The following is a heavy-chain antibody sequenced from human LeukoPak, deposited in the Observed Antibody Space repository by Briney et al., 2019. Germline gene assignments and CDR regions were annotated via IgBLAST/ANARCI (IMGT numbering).Heavy chain of an antibody. V-gene: IGHV3-74*03. J-gene: IGHJ4*02. Sequence: GGSLRLSRVSSAFTFSSQWMHWVRQVPGRRPMWVSGINSEGKSTAYADSVKGRFTISRDNARNTMYLQMNSLRAEDTAVYYCASTPPERCSGHDCYPYFDYWGQGTLVTVSS. D-gene: IGHD2-21*01. CDR3: ASTPPERCSGHDCYPYFDY. CDR2: INSEGKST. CDR1: AFTFSSQW.